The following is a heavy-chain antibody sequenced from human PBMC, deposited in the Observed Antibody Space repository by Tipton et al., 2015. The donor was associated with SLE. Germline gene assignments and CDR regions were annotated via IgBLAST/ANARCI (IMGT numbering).Heavy chain of an antibody. V-gene: IGHV4-59*12. D-gene: IGHD6-6*01. CDR1: GGSITSSY. J-gene: IGHJ4*02. Sequence: TLSLTCAVSGGSITSSYWSWIRQPPGKGLEWIGYIYYSGNTKYNPSLKSRVTISVDTSKNQFSLKLSSVTAADTAVYYCARNLRQLVPNSQNYWGQGTLVTVSS. CDR3: ARNLRQLVPNSQNY. CDR2: IYYSGNT.